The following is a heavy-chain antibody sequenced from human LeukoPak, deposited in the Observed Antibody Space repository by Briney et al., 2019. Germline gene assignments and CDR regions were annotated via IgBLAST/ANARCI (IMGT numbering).Heavy chain of an antibody. CDR2: XYSGGXX. V-gene: IGHV3-53*01. CDR1: GXXXXXXX. Sequence: PGGSLRLSCAAXGXXXXXXXXXXXXXAXXXXLXXXSVXYSGGXXXYXDSVXGXFTISRDNSKNTLYLQMNSLRAXDTAVYYCARVGITKNFDYWGQGTLVTVSS. J-gene: IGHJ4*02. CDR3: ARVGITKNFDY. D-gene: IGHD3-10*01.